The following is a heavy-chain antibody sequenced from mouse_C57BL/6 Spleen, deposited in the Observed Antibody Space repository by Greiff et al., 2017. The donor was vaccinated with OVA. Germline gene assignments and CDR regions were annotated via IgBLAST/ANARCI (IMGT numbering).Heavy chain of an antibody. CDR3: ARGDYYAMDY. J-gene: IGHJ4*01. CDR1: GYTFTDYY. Sequence: QVQLQQSGAELVRPGASVKLSCKASGYTFTDYYINWVKLRPGQGLEWIARIYPGSGNTYYNEKFKGKATLTAEKSSSTAYMQLSSLTSEDSAVYFCARGDYYAMDYWGQGTSVTVSS. V-gene: IGHV1-76*01. CDR2: IYPGSGNT.